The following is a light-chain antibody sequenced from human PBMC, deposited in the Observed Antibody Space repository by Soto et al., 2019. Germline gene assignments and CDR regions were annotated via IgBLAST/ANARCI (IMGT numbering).Light chain of an antibody. J-gene: IGKJ4*01. CDR3: QQYSSTPLT. V-gene: IGKV4-1*01. CDR1: QSVLYSSNNKNY. CDR2: WAT. Sequence: DIVMTQSPDSLAVSLGERATINCKSSQSVLYSSNNKNYLAWYQQKPGQPPKLLIYWATTRESGVPDRISGSGSGTDFTLTISGLQAEDVAVYYCQQYSSTPLTFGGGTKVEIK.